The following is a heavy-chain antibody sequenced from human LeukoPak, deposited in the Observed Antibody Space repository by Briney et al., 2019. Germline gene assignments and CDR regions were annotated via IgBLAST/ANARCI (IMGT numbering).Heavy chain of an antibody. Sequence: GGSLRLSCAASGFTFSSYWMHWVRQAPGKGLVWVSRINTDGSSTSYADSVKGRFTISRDNSKNTLYLQMNSLRAEDTAVYYCAKDEVVPAAIFDYWGQGTLVTVSS. J-gene: IGHJ4*02. D-gene: IGHD2-2*01. CDR1: GFTFSSYW. CDR2: INTDGSST. CDR3: AKDEVVPAAIFDY. V-gene: IGHV3-74*01.